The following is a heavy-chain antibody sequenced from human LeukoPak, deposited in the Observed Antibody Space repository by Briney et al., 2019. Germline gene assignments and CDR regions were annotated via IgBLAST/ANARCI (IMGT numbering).Heavy chain of an antibody. CDR3: ARDLGAAGFATRLDS. CDR2: LVPILETS. CDR1: GGTFRSHG. D-gene: IGHD6-13*01. Sequence: SVKVSCKASGGTFRSHGLVWVRQAPGQGLEWVGALVPILETSNYAQTFQRRVTITADESATTAYLEMSSLRSNDTAVYYCARDLGAAGFATRLDSWGQGTLVTVSS. J-gene: IGHJ5*01. V-gene: IGHV1-69*13.